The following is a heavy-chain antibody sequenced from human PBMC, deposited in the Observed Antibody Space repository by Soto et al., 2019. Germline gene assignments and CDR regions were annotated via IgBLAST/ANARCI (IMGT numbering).Heavy chain of an antibody. D-gene: IGHD2-15*01. Sequence: QVQLVQSGAEVKKPGASVKVSCKASGYTFTSYDINWVRQATGQGLEWMGWMNPNSGNTGYAQKFQGRVTMTRNTSISTAYMELSSLRSEDTAVYYCARGHCSGGSCYLGQFDYGGKGTLVTVSS. CDR3: ARGHCSGGSCYLGQFDY. CDR1: GYTFTSYD. V-gene: IGHV1-8*01. J-gene: IGHJ4*02. CDR2: MNPNSGNT.